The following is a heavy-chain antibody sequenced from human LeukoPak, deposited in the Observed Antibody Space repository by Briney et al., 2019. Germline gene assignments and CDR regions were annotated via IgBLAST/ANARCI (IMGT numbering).Heavy chain of an antibody. V-gene: IGHV3-64*01. CDR3: ARDGVATNDY. D-gene: IGHD5-24*01. CDR1: GFTFSTFA. J-gene: IGHJ4*02. CDR2: INTDGGTT. Sequence: GGSLRLSCAASGFTFSTFAMQWVRQAPEKGLEYVSGINTDGGTTFYANSVKGRFTISGDNPKNTLYLQMGSLRAEDTAVYYCARDGVATNDYWGQGILVTVSS.